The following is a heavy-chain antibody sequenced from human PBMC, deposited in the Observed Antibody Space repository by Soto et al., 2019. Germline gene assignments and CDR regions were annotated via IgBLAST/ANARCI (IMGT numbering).Heavy chain of an antibody. J-gene: IGHJ6*02. Sequence: PSETLSLTCAVYGGSFSGYYWTWIRQPPGKGLEWIGQISYSGSTNYNPSLKSRVTISVDTSKNQFSLKLSSVTAADTAVYYCASGRCSGGSCYSGRFYYYGMDVWGQGTTVTVSS. CDR3: ASGRCSGGSCYSGRFYYYGMDV. V-gene: IGHV4-34*01. D-gene: IGHD2-15*01. CDR2: ISYSGST. CDR1: GGSFSGYY.